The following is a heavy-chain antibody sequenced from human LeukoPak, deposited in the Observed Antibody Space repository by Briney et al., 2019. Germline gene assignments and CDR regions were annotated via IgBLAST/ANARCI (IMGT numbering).Heavy chain of an antibody. CDR2: MNPNSGNT. J-gene: IGHJ6*02. D-gene: IGHD2-15*01. CDR1: GYTFTSYD. V-gene: IGHV1-8*01. CDR3: ARGGACSGGSCYSYYYYGMDV. Sequence: ASVKVSCKASGYTFTSYDINWVRQATGQGLEWMGWMNPNSGNTGYAQKFQGRVTMTRNTSLSTAYMELSSLRSEDTAVYYCARGGACSGGSCYSYYYYGMDVWGQGTTVTVSS.